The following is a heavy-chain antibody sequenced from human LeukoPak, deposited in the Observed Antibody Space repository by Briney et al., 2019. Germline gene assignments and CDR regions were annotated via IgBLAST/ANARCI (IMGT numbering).Heavy chain of an antibody. D-gene: IGHD3-9*01. V-gene: IGHV4-39*01. J-gene: IGHJ4*02. CDR2: INYLGST. CDR3: ARLSKGRYFDYFFDY. Sequence: SETLSLTCSVTGGSVSSCNYFWGWIRQPPGKALVWIGNINYLGSTAYNPSLKSRVTTSVDTSKHQFSLKLTSVTAADTAVYYCARLSKGRYFDYFFDYWGQGTLVTVSS. CDR1: GGSVSSCNYF.